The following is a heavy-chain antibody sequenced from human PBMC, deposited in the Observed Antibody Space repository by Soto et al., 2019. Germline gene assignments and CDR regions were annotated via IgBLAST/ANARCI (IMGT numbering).Heavy chain of an antibody. V-gene: IGHV1-69*06. J-gene: IGHJ3*02. CDR2: IIPIFGTA. D-gene: IGHD5-12*01. CDR1: GGTFSSYA. CDR3: ARIKYSGYDYHDAFDI. Sequence: SVKVSCKASGGTFSSYAISWVLQAPGQGLEWMGGIIPIFGTANYAQKFQGRVTITADKSTSTAYMELSSLRSEDTAVYYCARIKYSGYDYHDAFDIWGQGTMVTVSS.